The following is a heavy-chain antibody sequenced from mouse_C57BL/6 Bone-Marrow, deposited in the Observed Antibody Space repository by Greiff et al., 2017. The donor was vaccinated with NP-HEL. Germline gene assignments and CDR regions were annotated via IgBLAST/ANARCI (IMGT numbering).Heavy chain of an antibody. J-gene: IGHJ4*01. CDR1: GFTFSSYA. CDR3: ARGMGLYYAMDY. CDR2: ISDGGSYT. D-gene: IGHD2-3*01. V-gene: IGHV5-4*03. Sequence: EVKLMESGGGLVKPGGSLKLSCAASGFTFSSYAMSWVRQTPEKRLEWVATISDGGSYTYYPDNVKGRFTISRDNAKNNLYLQMSHLKSEDTAMYYCARGMGLYYAMDYWGQGHSVTVSS.